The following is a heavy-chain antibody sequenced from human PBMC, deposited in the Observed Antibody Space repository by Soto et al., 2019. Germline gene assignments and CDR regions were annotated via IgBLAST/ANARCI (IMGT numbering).Heavy chain of an antibody. CDR2: IDYSGNS. V-gene: IGHV4-31*03. J-gene: IGHJ5*02. D-gene: IGHD4-4*01. Sequence: PSETLSLTCTVSGGSISSGGYYWSWIRQHPGKGLEWIGNIDYSGNSHYTPSLKSRLTLSVDRSKNKFSLRLNSVTAADTAVYYCARERQTYINSPGVWLGPWGQGTMVTVYS. CDR3: ARERQTYINSPGVWLGP. CDR1: GGSISSGGYY.